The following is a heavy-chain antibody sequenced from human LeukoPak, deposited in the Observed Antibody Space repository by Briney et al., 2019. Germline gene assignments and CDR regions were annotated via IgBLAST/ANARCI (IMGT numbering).Heavy chain of an antibody. Sequence: SQTLSLTCTVSGASISTGSYYWTWIRQPAGKGLEGIGRIYTTGSTNYNPSLRSRVTMSVDTSNNQISLQVKSVTVADTAVYYCARGAQHSWGGVWFDPWGHGTLVAVSS. CDR3: ARGAQHSWGGVWFDP. V-gene: IGHV4-61*02. CDR1: GASISTGSYY. CDR2: IYTTGST. D-gene: IGHD3-16*01. J-gene: IGHJ5*02.